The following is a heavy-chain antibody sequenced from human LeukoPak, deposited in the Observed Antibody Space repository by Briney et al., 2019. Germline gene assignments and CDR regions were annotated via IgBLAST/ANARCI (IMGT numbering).Heavy chain of an antibody. CDR3: ARDRGQADPDAFDI. CDR2: ISYDGSSK. Sequence: GGSLRLSCAASGFTFSSYAMHWVRQAPGKGLEWVAVISYDGSSKYYADSVKGRFTISRANSKNTLYLQMNSLRAEDTAVYYCARDRGQADPDAFDIWGQGTMVTVTS. J-gene: IGHJ3*02. V-gene: IGHV3-30*14. D-gene: IGHD3-10*01. CDR1: GFTFSSYA.